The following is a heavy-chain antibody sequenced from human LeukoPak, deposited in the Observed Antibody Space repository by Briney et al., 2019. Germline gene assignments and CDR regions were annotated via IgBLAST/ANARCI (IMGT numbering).Heavy chain of an antibody. D-gene: IGHD1-14*01. J-gene: IGHJ4*02. CDR2: TYYRSKWYN. CDR1: GDSVSSNSAS. V-gene: IGHV6-1*01. CDR3: ARDSPESYFDS. Sequence: SQTLSLTCAISGDSVSSNSASWTWIRQSPSRGLEWLGRTYYRSKWYNDYAVSVKSRITINPDTSKNQFSLQPNSVTPEDTAVYYCARDSPESYFDSWGQGALVTVSS.